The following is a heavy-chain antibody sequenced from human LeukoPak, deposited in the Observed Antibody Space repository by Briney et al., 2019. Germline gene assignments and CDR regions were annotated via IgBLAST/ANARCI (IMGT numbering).Heavy chain of an antibody. J-gene: IGHJ4*02. CDR1: GFTVSSNY. V-gene: IGHV3-53*01. CDR2: IYSGGSA. CDR3: ARSKWAYGYPGWTPQIPFDY. D-gene: IGHD5-24*01. Sequence: GGSLRLSCAASGFTVSSNYMSWVRQAPGKGLEWVSVIYSGGSAYYADSVKGRFTISRDNSKNTLYLQMNSLRAEDTAVYYCARSKWAYGYPGWTPQIPFDYWGQGTLVTVSS.